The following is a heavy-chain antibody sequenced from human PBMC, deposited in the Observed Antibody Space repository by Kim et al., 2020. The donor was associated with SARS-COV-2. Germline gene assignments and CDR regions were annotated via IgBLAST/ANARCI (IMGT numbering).Heavy chain of an antibody. CDR1: GDSISDNSYY. D-gene: IGHD3-22*01. Sequence: SETLSLTFNISGDSISDNSYYWAWIRQPPGEGLEWIASLSNSGSTYYNPSLKSRVTIFGDMSKNRFSLKLTSVTAADTAVYRCARSRYVSSYYSSYFFFDVWGRGTLLTVSS. CDR3: ARSRYVSSYYSSYFFFDV. V-gene: IGHV4-39*01. CDR2: LSNSGST. J-gene: IGHJ2*01.